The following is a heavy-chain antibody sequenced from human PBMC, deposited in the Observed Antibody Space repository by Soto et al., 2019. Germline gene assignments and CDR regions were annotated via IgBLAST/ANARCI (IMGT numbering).Heavy chain of an antibody. CDR2: IIPVFGRP. D-gene: IGHD5-12*01. CDR1: GGAFRSLA. CDR3: ARDGRGSNF. J-gene: IGHJ1*01. Sequence: SVKVCCEACGGAFRSLALCLLRQAPGQGLEWMGGIIPVFGRPNYAQRLRGRLNITTDESTNTGYMELIDLISEDTAVYYFARDGRGSNFRGQG. V-gene: IGHV1-69*05.